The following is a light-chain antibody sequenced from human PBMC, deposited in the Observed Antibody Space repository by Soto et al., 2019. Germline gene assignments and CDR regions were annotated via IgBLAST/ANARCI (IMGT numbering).Light chain of an antibody. Sequence: EIVLTQSPGTPSLSPGERATLSCRASQSVSSSYLAWYQQKPGQAPRLLIYGASSRATGMPDRFSGSGSGTDFTLTISRLEPEDFAVYYCQQYGSSLITFGQGTRLEIK. CDR3: QQYGSSLIT. J-gene: IGKJ5*01. CDR1: QSVSSSY. CDR2: GAS. V-gene: IGKV3-20*01.